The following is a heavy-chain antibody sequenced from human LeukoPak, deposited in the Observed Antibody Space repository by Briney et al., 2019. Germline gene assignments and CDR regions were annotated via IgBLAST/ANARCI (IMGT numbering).Heavy chain of an antibody. V-gene: IGHV4-34*01. D-gene: IGHD2-2*02. CDR3: ARAYCSRTSCYIDY. Sequence: SETLSLTCAVYGGSFSGYYWSWIRQPPGKGLEWIGEINHSGSTNYNPSLKRRVTISVDTSRTRFSLKVSSVTAADTAVYYCARAYCSRTSCYIDYWGQGALVTVSS. CDR1: GGSFSGYY. CDR2: INHSGST. J-gene: IGHJ4*02.